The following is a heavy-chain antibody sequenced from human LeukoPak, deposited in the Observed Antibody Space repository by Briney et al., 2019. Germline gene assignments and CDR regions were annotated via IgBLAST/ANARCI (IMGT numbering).Heavy chain of an antibody. D-gene: IGHD5-18*01. J-gene: IGHJ6*03. Sequence: PGGSLRLSCAASGFTFDGYGMSWVRQTPGKGLEWVSSINWNGGRKAYADSVKGRFTISRDNTNNSLYLQMNSLRAEDTALYYCARAGGYSDGDYYYMDVWGKGTTVAVSS. CDR1: GFTFDGYG. CDR2: INWNGGRK. CDR3: ARAGGYSDGDYYYMDV. V-gene: IGHV3-20*04.